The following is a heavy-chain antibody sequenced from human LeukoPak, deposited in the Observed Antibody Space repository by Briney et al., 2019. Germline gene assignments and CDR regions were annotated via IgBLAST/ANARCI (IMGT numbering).Heavy chain of an antibody. Sequence: PSQTLSLTCAVSGGSISSGGYSWSWIRQPPGKGLEWIGYIYHSGSTYYNPSLKSRVTISVDRSKNQLSLKLSSVTAADTAVYYCARVSYGTGGIDYWGQGTLVTVSS. CDR2: IYHSGST. CDR1: GGSISSGGYS. CDR3: ARVSYGTGGIDY. D-gene: IGHD5-18*01. J-gene: IGHJ4*02. V-gene: IGHV4-30-2*01.